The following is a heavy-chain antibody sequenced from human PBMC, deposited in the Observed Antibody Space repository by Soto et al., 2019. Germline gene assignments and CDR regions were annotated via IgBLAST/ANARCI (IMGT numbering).Heavy chain of an antibody. CDR1: AFTFSSYW. Sequence: GGSLSLSSAASAFTFSSYWMTWVRPAQGKGLEWVANIKQDRSEKYYVDSVKGRLTISRDNAKNSLYLQMNSLRAEDTAVYYCARILYSHDAFDIWVQGKRFTFSS. D-gene: IGHD2-21*01. V-gene: IGHV3-7*01. CDR2: IKQDRSEK. J-gene: IGHJ3*02. CDR3: ARILYSHDAFDI.